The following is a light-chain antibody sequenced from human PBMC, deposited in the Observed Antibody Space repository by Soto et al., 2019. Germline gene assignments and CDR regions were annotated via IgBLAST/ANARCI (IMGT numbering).Light chain of an antibody. CDR2: GAS. CDR3: QQYNNWPPVT. J-gene: IGKJ1*01. V-gene: IGKV3-15*01. Sequence: EILMSQSPATLSVSPGERATRSCRASQSVSSNLAWYQQKPGQAPRLLIYGASTRATGIPARFSGSGSGTEFTLTISSLQSEDFAVYYCQQYNNWPPVTFGQGTKVDIK. CDR1: QSVSSN.